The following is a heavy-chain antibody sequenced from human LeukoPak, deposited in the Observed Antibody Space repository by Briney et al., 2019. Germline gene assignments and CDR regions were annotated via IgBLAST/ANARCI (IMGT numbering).Heavy chain of an antibody. D-gene: IGHD3-16*01. V-gene: IGHV4-30-2*01. CDR3: ARGGGAPPLDY. CDR2: IYPSGNT. Sequence: SETLSLTCAVSGGSISSGSYSWSWIRQPPRKGLEWIGYIYPSGNTYYNPSLKSRVTISVDRSKNQFSLKLSSVTAADTAVYYCARGGGAPPLDYWGQGTLVTVSS. J-gene: IGHJ4*02. CDR1: GGSISSGSYS.